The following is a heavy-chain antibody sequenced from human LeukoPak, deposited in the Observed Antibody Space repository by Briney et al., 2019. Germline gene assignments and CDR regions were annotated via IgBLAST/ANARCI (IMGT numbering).Heavy chain of an antibody. Sequence: GGSLRLSCAASGFTFSNYAMNWVRQAPGKGLEWVSIISSSGDTTYYTDSVKGRFTISRDNSKNTLYLQVNSLRAEDTAIYYCAKDRLTDGYYDFDSWGQGTLVAVSS. J-gene: IGHJ4*02. CDR3: AKDRLTDGYYDFDS. CDR2: ISSSGDTT. D-gene: IGHD5-18*01. V-gene: IGHV3-23*01. CDR1: GFTFSNYA.